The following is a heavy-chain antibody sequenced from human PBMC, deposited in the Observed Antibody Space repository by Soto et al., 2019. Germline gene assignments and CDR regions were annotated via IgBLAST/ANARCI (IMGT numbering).Heavy chain of an antibody. CDR2: ISGSGDST. V-gene: IGHV3-23*01. CDR3: AKDVLLWFGELTPGAFYGMDV. J-gene: IGHJ6*02. D-gene: IGHD3-10*01. Sequence: EGQLLESGGGLVQPGGSLRLSCAASGFTSSAYAMSWVRQAPGKGLEWGSLISGSGDSTYYADSVKGRFTISRDNSKNTLYLQMNSLRAEDTAVYYCAKDVLLWFGELTPGAFYGMDVWGQGTAVTVSS. CDR1: GFTSSAYA.